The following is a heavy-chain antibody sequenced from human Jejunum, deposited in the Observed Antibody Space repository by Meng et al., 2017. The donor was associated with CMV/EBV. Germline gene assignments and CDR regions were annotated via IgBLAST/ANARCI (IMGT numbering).Heavy chain of an antibody. V-gene: IGHV3-53*01. CDR3: ASYQPGVGSRY. CDR1: GFTVSTNS. J-gene: IGHJ4*02. Sequence: CSASGFTVSTNSMTWVRQAPGKWLEWVSVIDSCGTTHYGYSVKGRFTISRDTSKNTLYLQMSSLRAEDTAVYYCASYQPGVGSRYWGLGTKVTVSS. D-gene: IGHD3-10*01. CDR2: IDSCGTT.